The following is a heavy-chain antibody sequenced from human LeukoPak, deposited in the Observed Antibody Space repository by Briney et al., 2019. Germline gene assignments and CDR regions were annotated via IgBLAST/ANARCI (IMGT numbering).Heavy chain of an antibody. Sequence: SVKVSCKASGGTFSSYAISWVRQAPGQGLEWMGRIIPIFGIANYAQKFQGRVTITADKSTSTAYMELSSLRSEDTAVYYCARDPSLQWFGQEAMLDPWGQGTLVTVSS. CDR2: IIPIFGIA. D-gene: IGHD3-10*01. CDR1: GGTFSSYA. V-gene: IGHV1-69*04. CDR3: ARDPSLQWFGQEAMLDP. J-gene: IGHJ5*02.